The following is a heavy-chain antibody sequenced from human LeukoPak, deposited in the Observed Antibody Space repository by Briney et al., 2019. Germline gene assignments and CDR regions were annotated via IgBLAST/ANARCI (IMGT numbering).Heavy chain of an antibody. CDR2: ISGSGTNT. D-gene: IGHD6-13*01. CDR1: GFTFSSYA. CDR3: AKSFGPVIAAAGTGAD. V-gene: IGHV3-23*01. Sequence: GGSLRLSCAASGFTFSSYAMNWVRQAPGEGLEWVSIISGSGTNTYYADSVKGRFTISRDNSKNTLYLQMNSLRAEDTAVYYCAKSFGPVIAAAGTGADWGQGTLVTVSS. J-gene: IGHJ4*02.